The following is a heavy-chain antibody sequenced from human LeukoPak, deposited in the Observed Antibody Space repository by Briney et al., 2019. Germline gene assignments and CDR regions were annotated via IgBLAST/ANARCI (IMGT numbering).Heavy chain of an antibody. V-gene: IGHV3-66*01. CDR1: GITVSSHY. CDR2: IDSGGST. J-gene: IGHJ6*02. CDR3: ARRFYAMDV. Sequence: PGGSLRLSCAASGITVSSHYMTWVRQAPGKGLEWVSVIDSGGSTNSADSVKGRFSVSRDNSKNTLYLQMNSLRVEDTAVYYCARRFYAMDVWAQGTTVTVSS.